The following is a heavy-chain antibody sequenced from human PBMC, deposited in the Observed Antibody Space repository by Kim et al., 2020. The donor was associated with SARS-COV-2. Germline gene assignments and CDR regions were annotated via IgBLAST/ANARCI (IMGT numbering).Heavy chain of an antibody. Sequence: SETLSLTCAVSGGSISSSNWWSWVRQPPGKGLEWIGEIYHSGSTNYNPSLKSRVTISVDKSKNQFSLKLSSVTAADTAVYYCARGIIAVALSFDYWGQGTLVTVSS. CDR1: GGSISSSNW. D-gene: IGHD6-19*01. V-gene: IGHV4-4*02. CDR3: ARGIIAVALSFDY. CDR2: IYHSGST. J-gene: IGHJ4*02.